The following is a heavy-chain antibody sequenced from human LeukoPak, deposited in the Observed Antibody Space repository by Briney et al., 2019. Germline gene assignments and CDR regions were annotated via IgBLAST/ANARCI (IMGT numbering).Heavy chain of an antibody. J-gene: IGHJ4*02. CDR1: GFIFSSYS. D-gene: IGHD5-18*01. V-gene: IGHV3-21*01. Sequence: PGGSLRLSCAASGFIFSSYSMNWVRQAPGKGLEWLSFISSGSVNIYYTDSVKGRFTISRDNAKNSLYLQMNSLRAEHTAVYYCARVHVGYPFDHWGQGTLVTVSS. CDR3: ARVHVGYPFDH. CDR2: ISSGSVNI.